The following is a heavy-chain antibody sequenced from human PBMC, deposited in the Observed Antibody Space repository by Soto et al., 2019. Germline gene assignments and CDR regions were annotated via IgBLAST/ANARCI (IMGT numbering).Heavy chain of an antibody. V-gene: IGHV3-9*01. Sequence: EVQLVESGGGLVQPGRSLRLSCAASGFTFDDYAMHWVRQAPGKGLEWVSGISWNSGSIGYADSVKGRFTISRDNAKNTLYLQMNSLRAEDTAVYYCARPKRDSSGYWYFDYWGQGTLVTVSS. D-gene: IGHD3-22*01. CDR3: ARPKRDSSGYWYFDY. CDR2: ISWNSGSI. CDR1: GFTFDDYA. J-gene: IGHJ4*02.